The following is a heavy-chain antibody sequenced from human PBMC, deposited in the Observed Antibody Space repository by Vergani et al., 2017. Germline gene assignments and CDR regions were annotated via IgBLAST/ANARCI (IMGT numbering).Heavy chain of an antibody. CDR2: ISYLGDNK. CDR3: ARAAGMVLPRYYYHYMYV. Sequence: QAQLVESGGGAVQPGRSLRLSCEASGFTFGSYGMHWVRQAPGKGLQWVAVISYLGDNKDYADSVKGRFTISRDSSKKTLYLEMTSLRIEDTAVDYCARAAGMVLPRYYYHYMYVWGKGTTVTGSS. CDR1: GFTFGSYG. D-gene: IGHD3-10*01. J-gene: IGHJ6*03. V-gene: IGHV3-30*04.